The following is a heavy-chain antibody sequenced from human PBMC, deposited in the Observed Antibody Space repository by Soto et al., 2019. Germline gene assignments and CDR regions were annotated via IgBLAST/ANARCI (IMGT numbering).Heavy chain of an antibody. V-gene: IGHV4-39*01. J-gene: IGHJ5*02. CDR1: GGSISSRGYY. CDR2: IYYSGST. CDR3: ATSNWFDP. Sequence: QLQLQESGPGLVKPSETLSLTCTVSGGSISSRGYYWGWIRQPPGKGLEWIGTIYYSGSTYYNPSLKRRLTLSVDTSKNQFSLKLSSVTAADTAVYYCATSNWFDPWGQGTLVTVSS.